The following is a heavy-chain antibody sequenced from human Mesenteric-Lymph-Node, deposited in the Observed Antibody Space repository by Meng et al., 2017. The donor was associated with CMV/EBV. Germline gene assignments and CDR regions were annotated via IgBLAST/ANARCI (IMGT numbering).Heavy chain of an antibody. D-gene: IGHD1-26*01. V-gene: IGHV3-66*02. CDR2: IYSGGVT. CDR1: GFTFSNYE. Sequence: GESLKISCAASGFTFSNYEMNWVRQAPGKGLEWVSLIYSGGVTYYADSVKGRFTISRDNSKNTLHLQMNGLRPEDTAVYYCTGGYSGSSGWGQGTLVTVSS. J-gene: IGHJ4*02. CDR3: TGGYSGSSG.